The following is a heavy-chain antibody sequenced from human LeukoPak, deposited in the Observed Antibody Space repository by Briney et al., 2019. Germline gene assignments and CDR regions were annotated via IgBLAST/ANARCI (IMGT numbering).Heavy chain of an antibody. CDR3: ARWAPYASGRPLDY. D-gene: IGHD3-10*01. CDR2: MHTSGNS. V-gene: IGHV4-61*02. J-gene: IGHJ4*02. CDR1: GASISSINYY. Sequence: PSQTLSLTCTVYGASISSINYYWSWLRQPAGKGLEWVGRMHTSGNSDYNPSLRSRVTISLDTSKNQFSPKLTSVTAAHTPVYYCARWAPYASGRPLDYWGQGTLVTASS.